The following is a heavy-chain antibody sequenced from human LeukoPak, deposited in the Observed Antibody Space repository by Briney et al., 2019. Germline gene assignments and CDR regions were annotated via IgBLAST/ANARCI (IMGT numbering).Heavy chain of an antibody. Sequence: GGSLRLSCAASGFTFTNYWMSWVRQAPGKGLELVANIKQDRSEKYYVDPVKGRFTISRDNAKNSLYLQMKSLRAEDTAVYYCARLREIPVFGVVTKSTSYFDYWGQGTLVTVSS. J-gene: IGHJ4*02. V-gene: IGHV3-7*01. D-gene: IGHD3-3*01. CDR3: ARLREIPVFGVVTKSTSYFDY. CDR1: GFTFTNYW. CDR2: IKQDRSEK.